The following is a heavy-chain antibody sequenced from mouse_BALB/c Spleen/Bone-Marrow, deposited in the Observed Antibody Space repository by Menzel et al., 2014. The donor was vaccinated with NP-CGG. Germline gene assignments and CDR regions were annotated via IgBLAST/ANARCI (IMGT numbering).Heavy chain of an antibody. V-gene: IGHV7-3*02. Sequence: EVQLQESGGGLVQPRGSLRLSCATSYFTFTDYYMSWVRQPPGKALEWLGFIRNKANGYTTEYSASVKGRFTISRDNSQSILYLQMNPLRAEDSATYYCARDTYGRDYWGQGTTLTVSS. D-gene: IGHD1-1*01. CDR1: YFTFTDYY. CDR2: IRNKANGYTT. J-gene: IGHJ2*01. CDR3: ARDTYGRDY.